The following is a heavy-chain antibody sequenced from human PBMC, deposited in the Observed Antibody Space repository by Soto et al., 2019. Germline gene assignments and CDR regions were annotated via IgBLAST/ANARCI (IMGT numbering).Heavy chain of an antibody. CDR2: ISGSGDST. V-gene: IGHV3-23*01. J-gene: IGHJ4*02. CDR3: ARRGSGGYYAY. D-gene: IGHD1-26*01. CDR1: GFTFSNYA. Sequence: EVQLLESGGGLVQPGGSLRLSCAASGFTFSNYAMNWVRQAPGKGLEWVSVISGSGDSTYYADSVKGRFTISRDNSKNTLYLQMTSLRADDTAIYSCARRGSGGYYAYWGQGPLVTVSS.